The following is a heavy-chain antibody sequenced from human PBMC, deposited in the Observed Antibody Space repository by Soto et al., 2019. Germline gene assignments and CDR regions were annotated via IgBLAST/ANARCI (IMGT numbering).Heavy chain of an antibody. CDR2: INPNSGGT. V-gene: IGHV1-2*04. CDR1: GYTFTGYY. CDR3: AREYSGYDWYWFDP. Sequence: ASVKVSCKASGYTFTGYYMLWVRQAPGQGLEWMGWINPNSGGTNYAQKFQGWVTMTRDTSISTAYMELSRLRSDDTAVYYCAREYSGYDWYWFDPWGQGTQVTVSS. D-gene: IGHD5-12*01. J-gene: IGHJ5*02.